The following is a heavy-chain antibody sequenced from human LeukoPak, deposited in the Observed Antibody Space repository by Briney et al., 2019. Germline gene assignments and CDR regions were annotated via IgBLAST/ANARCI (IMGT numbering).Heavy chain of an antibody. CDR2: IHHGGTT. V-gene: IGHV4-38-2*02. J-gene: IGHJ4*02. D-gene: IGHD6-25*01. Sequence: SETLSLTCTVSGYSISSGYYWGWIRQPPGKGLEWIGSIHHGGTTYYNPSLKSRVTISVDTSKNQSSLKLSSVTAADTAVYYCARLLAYSSELDYWGQGTLVTVSS. CDR1: GYSISSGYY. CDR3: ARLLAYSSELDY.